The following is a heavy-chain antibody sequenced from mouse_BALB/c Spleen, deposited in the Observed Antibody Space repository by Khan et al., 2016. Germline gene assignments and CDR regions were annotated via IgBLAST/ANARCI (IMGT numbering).Heavy chain of an antibody. CDR2: INPSTGYT. J-gene: IGHJ3*01. CDR1: GYTFTSYW. V-gene: IGHV1-7*01. CDR3: ARREEGFAY. Sequence: QVQLQQSGAELAKPGASVKMSCKASGYTFTSYWMHWVKQRPGQGLEWIGYINPSTGYTEYNQKFKDKATLTADKSSSTAYMQLSSLTSEDSAVYYCARREEGFAYWGQGTLVTVSA.